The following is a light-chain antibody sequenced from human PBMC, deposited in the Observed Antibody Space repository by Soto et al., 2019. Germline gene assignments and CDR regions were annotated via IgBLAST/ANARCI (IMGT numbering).Light chain of an antibody. CDR2: SAS. CDR3: QQYGSPPWT. CDR1: QSISGSSY. Sequence: EIVLTQSPGTLSLSPGERATLSCRASQSISGSSYLAWYQQRPGQAPRLLIYSASSRATGVPDRFSGSGSGTDFTLSVTRLQPEDCAVYYCQQYGSPPWTSGQGTKVDIK. J-gene: IGKJ1*01. V-gene: IGKV3-20*01.